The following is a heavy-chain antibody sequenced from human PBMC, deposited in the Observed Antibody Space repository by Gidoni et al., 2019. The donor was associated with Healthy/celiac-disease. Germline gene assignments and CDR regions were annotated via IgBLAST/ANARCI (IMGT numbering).Heavy chain of an antibody. CDR2: SSAYNGNT. Sequence: QVQLVQSGAEVKQPGASVKSSCQASGYTFTSNGISWVRQGPGQGLEWMGWSSAYNGNTNYAQKLQGRVTMTTDTTTSTAYMELRSLRSDDTAGYYCARHYYDSSGYYPFDYWGQGTLVTVSS. CDR1: GYTFTSNG. J-gene: IGHJ4*02. CDR3: ARHYYDSSGYYPFDY. V-gene: IGHV1-18*01. D-gene: IGHD3-22*01.